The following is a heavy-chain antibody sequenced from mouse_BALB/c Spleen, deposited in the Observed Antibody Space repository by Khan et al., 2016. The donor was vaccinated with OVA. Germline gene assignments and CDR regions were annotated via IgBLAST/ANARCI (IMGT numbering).Heavy chain of an antibody. V-gene: IGHV3-2*02. CDR1: GYSITSNYA. Sequence: EVQLQESGPGLVKPSQSLSLTCTVTGYSITSNYAWSWIRQFPGNKLEWMGYISYSGSTNYNPSLKSRISVTRDKSENQFFLQLNSVTTEDTATYYCARQKYYGYALDYWGQGTSVTVSS. J-gene: IGHJ4*01. CDR3: ARQKYYGYALDY. D-gene: IGHD1-1*01. CDR2: ISYSGST.